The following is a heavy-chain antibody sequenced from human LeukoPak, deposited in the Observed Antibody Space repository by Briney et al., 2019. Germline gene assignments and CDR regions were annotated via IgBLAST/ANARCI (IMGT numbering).Heavy chain of an antibody. V-gene: IGHV1-18*01. CDR3: ARDAGSVGPGGYYYYGMDV. Sequence: ASVKVSCKASGYTFTSYGISWVRQAPGQGLEWMGWISAYNGNTNYAQKFQGRVTITADKSTSTAYMELSSLRSEDTAVYYCARDAGSVGPGGYYYYGMDVWGKGTTVTVSS. CDR1: GYTFTSYG. CDR2: ISAYNGNT. D-gene: IGHD3-10*01. J-gene: IGHJ6*04.